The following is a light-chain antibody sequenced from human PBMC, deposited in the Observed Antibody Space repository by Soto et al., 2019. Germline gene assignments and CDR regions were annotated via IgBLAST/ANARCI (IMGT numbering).Light chain of an antibody. CDR2: AAS. CDR1: QGISNF. Sequence: DVQMTQSPFSLSASVGDRVTITCRASQGISNFLAWYQQKPGKAPKLLIYAASTSKSGVPSRFSGSGSGTDFTLSISSLQPEDVSTYYCQQYDSAPYTFGQGTKLEIK. V-gene: IGKV1-27*01. J-gene: IGKJ2*01. CDR3: QQYDSAPYT.